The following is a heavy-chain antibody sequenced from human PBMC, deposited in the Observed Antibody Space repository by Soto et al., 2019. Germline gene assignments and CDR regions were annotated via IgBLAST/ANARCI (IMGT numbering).Heavy chain of an antibody. CDR1: GFTFSSYV. Sequence: VQLLESGGGLVQPGGSLRLSCAASGFTFSSYVMSWVRQAPGEGLEWVSTISSSGLSTYYADSVKGRFTISRDNSKNTLYLQVHGVSAEHTAVYYCAKGHSAAAGRRAFDVWGRGTRVTVSS. CDR2: ISSSGLST. J-gene: IGHJ3*01. CDR3: AKGHSAAAGRRAFDV. V-gene: IGHV3-23*01. D-gene: IGHD6-13*01.